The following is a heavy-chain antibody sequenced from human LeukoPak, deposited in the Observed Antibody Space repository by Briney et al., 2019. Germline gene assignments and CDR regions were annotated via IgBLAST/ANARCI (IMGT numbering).Heavy chain of an antibody. Sequence: GGSLRLFCAASGFTFGDHYMSWIRQAPGKGLEWVSYISNSGNTIKEADSVKGRFTISRDNAQNSLFLQMKSLRAEDTAVYYCARYRVITNDYFDSWGQGTLVTVSS. CDR1: GFTFGDHY. J-gene: IGHJ4*02. CDR2: ISNSGNTI. V-gene: IGHV3-11*01. D-gene: IGHD3-16*01. CDR3: ARYRVITNDYFDS.